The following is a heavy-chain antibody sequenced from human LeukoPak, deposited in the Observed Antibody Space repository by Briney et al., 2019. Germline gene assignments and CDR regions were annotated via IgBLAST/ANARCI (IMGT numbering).Heavy chain of an antibody. Sequence: GGSLRLSCAASGFTFSSYCMSWVRQAPGKGLEWVSGISGSGGSTYYADSVKGRFTISRDNSKKTLYLQMNSLRAEDTAVYYCAKDSKIVGPTFRSYHYIDVWGKGTTVTVSS. CDR3: AKDSKIVGPTFRSYHYIDV. CDR1: GFTFSSYC. V-gene: IGHV3-23*01. D-gene: IGHD1-26*01. J-gene: IGHJ6*03. CDR2: ISGSGGST.